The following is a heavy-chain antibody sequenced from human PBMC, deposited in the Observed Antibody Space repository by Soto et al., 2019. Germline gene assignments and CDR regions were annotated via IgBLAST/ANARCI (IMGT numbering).Heavy chain of an antibody. CDR3: AREGVHNYNEYYFDY. V-gene: IGHV3-21*06. CDR1: GVTFSTYA. CDR2: ISGIRDYI. J-gene: IGHJ4*02. D-gene: IGHD3-22*01. Sequence: EVQLLESGGDLVQPGGSLRLSCIASGVTFSTYAMSWVRQAPGKGLEWVSAISGIRDYIRYADSVKGRFTISRDNAKTSLYLQMNSLTAEDTAVYYCAREGVHNYNEYYFDYWGQGTLVTVSS.